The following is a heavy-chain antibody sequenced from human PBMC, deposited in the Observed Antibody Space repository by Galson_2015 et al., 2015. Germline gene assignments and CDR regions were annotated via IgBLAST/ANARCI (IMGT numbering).Heavy chain of an antibody. D-gene: IGHD5-12*01. V-gene: IGHV2-5*01. CDR1: GFSLTTHGVG. CDR3: THRRPGSGYDYFDY. J-gene: IGHJ4*02. Sequence: PALVKPTQTLTLTCTFSGFSLTTHGVGVGWIRQPPGKALEWLALIYWSDDNRYSPSLKSRLTITKDTSKNQVVLTMTNMDPVDTATYFCTHRRPGSGYDYFDYWGQGILVTVS. CDR2: IYWSDDN.